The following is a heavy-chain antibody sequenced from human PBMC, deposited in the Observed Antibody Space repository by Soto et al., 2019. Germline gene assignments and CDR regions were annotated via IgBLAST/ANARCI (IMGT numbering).Heavy chain of an antibody. CDR2: IIPIFGTA. D-gene: IGHD3-22*01. CDR3: ARGQSGSVVTGDYFDY. Sequence: SVKVSCKASGGTFSSYAISWVRQAPGQGLEWMGGIIPIFGTANYAQKFQGRVTITADESTSTAYMDLSSLRSEDTAVYYCARGQSGSVVTGDYFDYWGQGTLVTVSS. J-gene: IGHJ4*02. CDR1: GGTFSSYA. V-gene: IGHV1-69*13.